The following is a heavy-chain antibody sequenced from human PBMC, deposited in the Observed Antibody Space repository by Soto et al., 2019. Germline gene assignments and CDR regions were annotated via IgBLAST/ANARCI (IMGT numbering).Heavy chain of an antibody. V-gene: IGHV1-24*01. CDR3: ATAMAPSRSDYYGFRGGYYFDY. CDR1: GCTFSSYV. CDR2: FDPEDGET. D-gene: IGHD3-10*01. J-gene: IGHJ4*02. Sequence: PVKVSCKASGCTFSSYVISWLRHAPGQGLEWMGGFDPEDGETIYAQKFQGRVTMTEDTSTDTAYMELSSLRSEDTAVYYCATAMAPSRSDYYGFRGGYYFDYWGQGTLVTVSS.